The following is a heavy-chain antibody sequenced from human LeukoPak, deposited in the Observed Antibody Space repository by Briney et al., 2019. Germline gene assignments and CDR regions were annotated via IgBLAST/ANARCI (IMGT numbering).Heavy chain of an antibody. Sequence: GGSLRLSCAASGFTFSDYYMSWIRQAPGKGLEWVSGISGSGGSTYYADSVKGRFTISRDNSKNTLYLQMNSLRAEDTAVYYCAKDFTYYYGSSGQGYFDYWGQGTLVTVSS. CDR3: AKDFTYYYGSSGQGYFDY. D-gene: IGHD3-22*01. V-gene: IGHV3-23*01. J-gene: IGHJ4*02. CDR2: ISGSGGST. CDR1: GFTFSDYY.